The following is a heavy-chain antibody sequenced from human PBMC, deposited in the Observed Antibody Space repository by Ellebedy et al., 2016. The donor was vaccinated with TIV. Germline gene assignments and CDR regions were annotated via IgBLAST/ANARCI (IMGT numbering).Heavy chain of an antibody. D-gene: IGHD6-13*01. CDR2: LKRTSEGETT. Sequence: GESLKISCAASGFTFSDAWMTWVRQVPGKGLEWVGRLKRTSEGETTDYAAPVKGRFSISRDDSKNTVYLQMNSLKTEDTGVYYCTIDSNYSSMHWGQGTLVTVSS. CDR1: GFTFSDAW. CDR3: TIDSNYSSMH. J-gene: IGHJ4*02. V-gene: IGHV3-15*01.